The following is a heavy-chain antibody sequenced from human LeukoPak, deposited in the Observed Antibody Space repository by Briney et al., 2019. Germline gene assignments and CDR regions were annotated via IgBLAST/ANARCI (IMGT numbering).Heavy chain of an antibody. CDR1: GFTFNTYA. CDR3: AKGSVNYDILTGSYFDY. V-gene: IGHV3-23*01. D-gene: IGHD3-9*01. CDR2: ISGSGENT. Sequence: GGSLRLSCAASGFTFNTYAMNWDRQAPGKGLEWVSSISGSGENTYYADSVKGRFTISRDNSKNTLSLQMNSLRAEDTAVYYCAKGSVNYDILTGSYFDYWGQGTLVTVSS. J-gene: IGHJ4*02.